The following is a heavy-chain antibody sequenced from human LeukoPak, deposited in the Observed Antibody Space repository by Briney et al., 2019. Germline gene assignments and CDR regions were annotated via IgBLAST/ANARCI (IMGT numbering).Heavy chain of an antibody. V-gene: IGHV1-18*01. CDR1: GYTLTTFG. CDR2: ISTYNGDT. D-gene: IGHD2-15*01. CDR3: AREYCSGGSCYNADY. J-gene: IGHJ4*02. Sequence: ASVKVSCKDSGYTLTTFGISWVRQAPGQGLEWMGWISTYNGDTHYAQKLQGRVTMTTYTSTSTAYMELRSLRSDDTAVYYCAREYCSGGSCYNADYWGQGTLVTVSS.